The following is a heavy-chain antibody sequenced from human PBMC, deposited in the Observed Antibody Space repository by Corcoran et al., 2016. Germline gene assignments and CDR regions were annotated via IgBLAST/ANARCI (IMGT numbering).Heavy chain of an antibody. Sequence: QVQLVESGGGLVKPGGSLRLSCTASGFTFSDYYMSWIRQAPGKGLEWVSYISSSGSTIYYADSVKGRFTISRDNAKNSLYLQMNSLRAEDTAVYYCAREPAPNRVYYYGMDVWGQGTTVTVSS. CDR3: AREPAPNRVYYYGMDV. J-gene: IGHJ6*02. CDR1: GFTFSDYY. V-gene: IGHV3-11*01. CDR2: ISSSGSTI.